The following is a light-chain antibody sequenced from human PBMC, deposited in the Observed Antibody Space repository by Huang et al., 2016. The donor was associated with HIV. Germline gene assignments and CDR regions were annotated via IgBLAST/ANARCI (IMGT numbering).Light chain of an antibody. CDR2: ATS. Sequence: AIRITQSPSSLSASTGDKVSITCRASPDINTYLAWYQQKPGKPTRLLIYATSTLYSGVPSRCSGSGSGTDFTITSTHLHSEDVATYYCQQYYSFPLTFGRGSQVEV. J-gene: IGKJ1*01. CDR3: QQYYSFPLT. CDR1: PDINTY. V-gene: IGKV1-8*01.